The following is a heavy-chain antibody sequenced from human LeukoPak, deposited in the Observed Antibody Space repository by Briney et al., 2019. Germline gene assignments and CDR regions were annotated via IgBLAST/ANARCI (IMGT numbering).Heavy chain of an antibody. V-gene: IGHV3-48*03. Sequence: GGSLRLSCAASGFTFSSYEMNWVRQAPGKGLEWVSYISSSGSTIYYADSVEGRFTISRDNAKNSLYLQMNSLRAEDTAVYYCARENYYDRSGYGMDVWGQGTTVTVSS. J-gene: IGHJ6*02. D-gene: IGHD3-22*01. CDR3: ARENYYDRSGYGMDV. CDR1: GFTFSSYE. CDR2: ISSSGSTI.